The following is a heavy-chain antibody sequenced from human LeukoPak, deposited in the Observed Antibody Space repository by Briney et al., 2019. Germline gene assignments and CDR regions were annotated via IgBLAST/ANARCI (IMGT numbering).Heavy chain of an antibody. CDR1: GFTFSSYW. J-gene: IGHJ4*02. D-gene: IGHD3-22*01. V-gene: IGHV3-7*03. Sequence: GGSLRLSCAASGFTFSSYWMSWVRQAPGKGLEWVANIKQDGSEKYYVDSVKGRFMISRDNAKNSLYLQMSSLRAEDTAVYYCARDDYYDSSACGYWGRGTLVTVSS. CDR3: ARDDYYDSSACGY. CDR2: IKQDGSEK.